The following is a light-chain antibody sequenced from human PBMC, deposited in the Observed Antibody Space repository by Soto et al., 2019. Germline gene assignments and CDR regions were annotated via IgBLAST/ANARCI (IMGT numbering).Light chain of an antibody. CDR1: SSDVGAYNS. CDR2: KGT. J-gene: IGLJ1*01. CDR3: CSSAPESTYV. V-gene: IGLV2-23*01. Sequence: SVLAQPASVSGSPGQSITISCTGTSSDVGAYNSVSWYQQHPHRAPQVIIYKGTQRPSGVSNRFSGSTSGNAASLTISALQADDKADYFCCSSAPESTYVFGTGTKVTVL.